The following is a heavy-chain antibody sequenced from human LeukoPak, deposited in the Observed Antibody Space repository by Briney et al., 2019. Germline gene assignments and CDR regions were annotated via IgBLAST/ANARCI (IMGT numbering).Heavy chain of an antibody. CDR3: ARDWYDY. CDR2: IGGSGSYT. J-gene: IGHJ4*02. D-gene: IGHD6-13*01. V-gene: IGHV3-23*01. CDR1: GFTFSTYA. Sequence: GGSLRLSCAASGFTFSTYAMIWVRQAPGKGLGWVSVIGGSGSYTYYADSVKGRFTISRDNSKDTLYLQMNSLRAEDTAVYYCARDWYDYWGQRTRVTVSS.